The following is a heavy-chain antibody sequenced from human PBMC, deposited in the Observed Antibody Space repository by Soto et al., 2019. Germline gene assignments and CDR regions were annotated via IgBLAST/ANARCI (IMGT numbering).Heavy chain of an antibody. CDR2: IYYSGST. Sequence: LETLPLTWTVSGGSSSSSSYCWGWIRKPPGKGLEWIGSIYYSGSTYYNPSLKSRVTISVDTSENQFSLKLSSVTAADTAVYYCARTRQGVTIDYWGQGTLVTVSS. J-gene: IGHJ4*02. CDR1: GGSSSSSSYC. V-gene: IGHV4-39*01. CDR3: ARTRQGVTIDY. D-gene: IGHD2-8*01.